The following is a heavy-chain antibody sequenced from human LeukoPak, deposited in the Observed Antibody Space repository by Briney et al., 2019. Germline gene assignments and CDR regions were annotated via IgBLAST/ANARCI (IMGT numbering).Heavy chain of an antibody. CDR3: ARPGGYCSGGSCGPHDC. Sequence: PGGSLRLSCAASGFTFSSYAMSWVRQAPGKGLEWVSAISGSGGSTYYADSVKGRFTISRDNSKNTLYLQMNSLRAEDTAVYYCARPGGYCSGGSCGPHDCWGQGTLVTVSS. V-gene: IGHV3-23*01. J-gene: IGHJ4*02. CDR2: ISGSGGST. D-gene: IGHD2-15*01. CDR1: GFTFSSYA.